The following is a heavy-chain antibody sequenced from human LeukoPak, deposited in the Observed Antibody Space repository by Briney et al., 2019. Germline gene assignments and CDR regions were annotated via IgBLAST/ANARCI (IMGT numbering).Heavy chain of an antibody. Sequence: SETLSLTCSVSGGSISSSTYYWGWIRQPPGKGLEWIGSMYYGGSTYYNPSLKSRVTISVDTSKNQFSLKLSSVTAADTAVYYCERHTGTGLLKPKYYFDYWGQGTLVTVSS. J-gene: IGHJ4*02. CDR2: MYYGGST. CDR3: ERHTGTGLLKPKYYFDY. CDR1: GGSISSSTYY. V-gene: IGHV4-39*01. D-gene: IGHD3/OR15-3a*01.